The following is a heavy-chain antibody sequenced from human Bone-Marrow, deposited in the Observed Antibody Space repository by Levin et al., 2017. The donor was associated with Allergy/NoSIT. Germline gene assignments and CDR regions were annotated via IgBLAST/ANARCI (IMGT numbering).Heavy chain of an antibody. Sequence: GGSLRLSCAASGFTFRSYGMHWVRQAPGKGLEWVAGISHDGNNKYYADSVTGRFTISRDNSKNTLSLQMNSLGVEDTSVYYCAKDSTFDTVTTPFDHWGQGTLVTVSS. D-gene: IGHD4-17*01. V-gene: IGHV3-30*18. CDR1: GFTFRSYG. CDR3: AKDSTFDTVTTPFDH. CDR2: ISHDGNNK. J-gene: IGHJ4*02.